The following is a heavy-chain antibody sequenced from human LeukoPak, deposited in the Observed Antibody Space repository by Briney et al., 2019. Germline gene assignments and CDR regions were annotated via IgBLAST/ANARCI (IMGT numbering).Heavy chain of an antibody. CDR3: ARAHTYYYDTTYEFDY. CDR1: GYTFTSYG. CDR2: ISAYNGNT. Sequence: GASVKVSCKASGYTFTSYGISWVGQAPGQGLEWMGWISAYNGNTNYAQKLQGRVTMATDTSTSTAYMELSSLRSEDTAVYYCARAHTYYYDTTYEFDYWGQGTLVTVSS. D-gene: IGHD3-22*01. J-gene: IGHJ4*02. V-gene: IGHV1-18*01.